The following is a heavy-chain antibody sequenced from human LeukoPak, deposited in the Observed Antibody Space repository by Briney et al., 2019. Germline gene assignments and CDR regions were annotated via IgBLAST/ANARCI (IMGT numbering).Heavy chain of an antibody. Sequence: RASVKVSCKASGGTFSSYAISWVRQAPGQGLEWMGGIIPIFGTANYAQKFQGRVTITADESTSTAYMELSSLRSEDTAVYYCARDSVAVPAAIVHYGMDVWGQGTTVTVSS. CDR2: IIPIFGTA. D-gene: IGHD2-2*02. J-gene: IGHJ6*02. V-gene: IGHV1-69*13. CDR1: GGTFSSYA. CDR3: ARDSVAVPAAIVHYGMDV.